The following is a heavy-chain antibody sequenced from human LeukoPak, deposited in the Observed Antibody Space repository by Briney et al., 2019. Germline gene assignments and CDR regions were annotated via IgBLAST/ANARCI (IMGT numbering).Heavy chain of an antibody. CDR2: ISGSGGTA. J-gene: IGHJ4*02. Sequence: GGSLRLSCAASGFTFSIYAMSWVRQAPGKGLEWVSAISGSGGTAYYADSVKGRFTISRDNSKNTLYLQMNSLRAEDTAVYYCAKDFPITMIVEPLGYWGQGTLVTVSS. CDR1: GFTFSIYA. D-gene: IGHD3-22*01. CDR3: AKDFPITMIVEPLGY. V-gene: IGHV3-23*01.